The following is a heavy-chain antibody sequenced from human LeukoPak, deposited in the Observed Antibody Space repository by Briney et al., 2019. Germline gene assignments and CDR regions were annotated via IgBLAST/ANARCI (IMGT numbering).Heavy chain of an antibody. CDR1: GFTFSTYG. J-gene: IGHJ4*02. Sequence: PGGFLRLSCAASGFTFSTYGMHWVRQAPGKGLEWVAVISYDGSKKYYADSVKGRLTISRDNSKNTLYLQMDSLRAEDTAVYYCAKSGYDSSGHYYTGHWGQGTLVTVSS. V-gene: IGHV3-30*18. CDR2: ISYDGSKK. D-gene: IGHD3-22*01. CDR3: AKSGYDSSGHYYTGH.